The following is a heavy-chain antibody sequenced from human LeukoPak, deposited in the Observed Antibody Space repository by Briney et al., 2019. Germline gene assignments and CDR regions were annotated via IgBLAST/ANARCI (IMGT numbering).Heavy chain of an antibody. CDR2: IHYSGST. D-gene: IGHD6-19*01. Sequence: SETLSLTCSISDGSISSYYWNWIRQSPGKGLGWIGHIHYSGSTHYNPSLQSRVSISIDTSKSHFTLKLRSVTAADTAVYYCARWGHFETSGFFVVEYWGQGALVTVSS. V-gene: IGHV4-59*13. CDR1: DGSISSYY. J-gene: IGHJ4*02. CDR3: ARWGHFETSGFFVVEY.